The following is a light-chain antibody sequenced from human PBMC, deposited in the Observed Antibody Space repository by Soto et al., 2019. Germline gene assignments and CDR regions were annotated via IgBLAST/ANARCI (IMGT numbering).Light chain of an antibody. Sequence: DIQMTQSPSTLSASVGDGVTITCRASQSISSWLAWYQQKPVKAPKLLIYDASSLQSGVPSRFSGSGSGTDFTLTISSLQPEDVATYYCQKYNSAPWTFGQGTKVDI. CDR2: DAS. CDR1: QSISSW. J-gene: IGKJ1*01. V-gene: IGKV1-5*01. CDR3: QKYNSAPWT.